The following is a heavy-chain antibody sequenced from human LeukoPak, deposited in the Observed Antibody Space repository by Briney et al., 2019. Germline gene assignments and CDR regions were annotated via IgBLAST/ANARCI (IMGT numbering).Heavy chain of an antibody. J-gene: IGHJ4*02. D-gene: IGHD2-2*01. Sequence: GASLQISCRGSGSSFTIYWIGWVRQLPGKGLEWMGMIYPGDSDTRYSPSFQGQVTISADKSINTAYLQWSSLKASDTAIYYCARRYCSSTSCYFDFWGQGILVTVSS. V-gene: IGHV5-51*01. CDR1: GSSFTIYW. CDR2: IYPGDSDT. CDR3: ARRYCSSTSCYFDF.